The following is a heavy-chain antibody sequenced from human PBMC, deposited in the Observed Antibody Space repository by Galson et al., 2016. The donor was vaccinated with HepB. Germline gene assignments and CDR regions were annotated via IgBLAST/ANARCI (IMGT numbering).Heavy chain of an antibody. D-gene: IGHD4-11*01. Sequence: SETLSLTCTVSGGSLTNYYWSWIRQPPGKGLEWIGYIYYTGSTNYNPSLNSRVTMSLDTSKNQFSLRLTSVTAADTAVYYCAREADYSNLAFDYWGQGTLVTVSS. V-gene: IGHV4-59*01. CDR2: IYYTGST. CDR1: GGSLTNYY. CDR3: AREADYSNLAFDY. J-gene: IGHJ4*02.